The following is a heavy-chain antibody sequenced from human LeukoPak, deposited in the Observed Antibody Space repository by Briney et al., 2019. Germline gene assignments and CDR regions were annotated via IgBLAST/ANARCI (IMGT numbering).Heavy chain of an antibody. CDR1: GFTLSSYW. J-gene: IGHJ6*03. CDR3: AKGHYDSSGYYYFDYYYYYMDV. V-gene: IGHV3-23*01. D-gene: IGHD3-22*01. Sequence: PGGSLRLSCAASGFTLSSYWMSWVRQAPGKGLEWVSAISGSGGSTYYADSVKGRFTISRDNSKNTLYLQMNSLRAEDTAVYYCAKGHYDSSGYYYFDYYYYYMDVWGKGTTVTVSS. CDR2: ISGSGGST.